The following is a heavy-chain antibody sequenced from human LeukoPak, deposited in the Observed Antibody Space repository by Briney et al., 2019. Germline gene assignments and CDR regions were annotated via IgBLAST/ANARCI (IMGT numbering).Heavy chain of an antibody. CDR1: GYTFTSYG. J-gene: IGHJ6*02. V-gene: IGHV1-18*01. Sequence: ASVKVSCKASGYTFTSYGISWVRQAPGQGFEWMGWISAYNGNTNYAQKLQGRVTMTTDTSTSTAYMELRSLRSDDTAVYYCAGPYDSSGYYPSYYYYGMDVWGQGTTVTVSS. D-gene: IGHD3-22*01. CDR3: AGPYDSSGYYPSYYYYGMDV. CDR2: ISAYNGNT.